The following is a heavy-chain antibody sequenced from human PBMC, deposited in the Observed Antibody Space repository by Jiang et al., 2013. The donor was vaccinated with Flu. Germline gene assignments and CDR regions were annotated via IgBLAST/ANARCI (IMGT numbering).Heavy chain of an antibody. D-gene: IGHD2-2*01. J-gene: IGHJ6*02. CDR3: ARGKTGYCSSTSCRSYYYYYYGMDV. Sequence: LLKPSETLSLTCAVYGGSFSGYYWSWIRQPPGKGLEWIGEINHSGSTNYNPSLKSRVTISVDTSKNQFSLKLSSVTAADTAVYYCARGKTGYCSSTSCRSYYYYYYGMDVWAKGPRSPSP. CDR1: GGSFSGYY. CDR2: INHSGST. V-gene: IGHV4-34*01.